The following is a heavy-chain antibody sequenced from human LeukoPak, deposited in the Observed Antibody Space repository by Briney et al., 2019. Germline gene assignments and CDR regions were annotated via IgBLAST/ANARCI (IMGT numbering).Heavy chain of an antibody. Sequence: SETLSLTCAVSGYSISSGYYWGWIRQPPGKGLEWIGSIYHSGSTYYNPSLKSRVTISVDTSKNQSSLKLSSVTAADTAVYYCARLAFNCGGDCYVDYWGQGTLVTVSS. CDR1: GYSISSGYY. D-gene: IGHD2-21*01. V-gene: IGHV4-38-2*01. J-gene: IGHJ4*02. CDR3: ARLAFNCGGDCYVDY. CDR2: IYHSGST.